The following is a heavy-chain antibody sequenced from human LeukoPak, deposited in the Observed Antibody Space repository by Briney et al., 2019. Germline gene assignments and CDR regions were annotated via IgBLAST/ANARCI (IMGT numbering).Heavy chain of an antibody. Sequence: ASVKVSCKASGYTFTGYYMHWVRQAPGQGLEWMGWINPNSGGTNYAQKFQGRVTMTRDTSISTAYMELSRLRSDDTAVYYCARVRSGWYMVDYWGQGTLVTVSS. J-gene: IGHJ4*02. V-gene: IGHV1-2*02. CDR1: GYTFTGYY. CDR3: ARVRSGWYMVDY. D-gene: IGHD6-19*01. CDR2: INPNSGGT.